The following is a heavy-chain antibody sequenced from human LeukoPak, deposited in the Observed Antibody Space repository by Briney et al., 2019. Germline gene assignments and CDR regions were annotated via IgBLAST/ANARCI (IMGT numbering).Heavy chain of an antibody. J-gene: IGHJ5*02. CDR2: IYYSGST. Sequence: SETLSLTCTVSGGSISSYYWSWIRQPPGKGLEWIGYIYYSGSTNYNPSLKGRVTISVDTSKNQFSLKLSSVTAADTAVYYCARGKQQLPNWFDPWGQGTLVTVSS. D-gene: IGHD6-13*01. CDR1: GGSISSYY. V-gene: IGHV4-59*01. CDR3: ARGKQQLPNWFDP.